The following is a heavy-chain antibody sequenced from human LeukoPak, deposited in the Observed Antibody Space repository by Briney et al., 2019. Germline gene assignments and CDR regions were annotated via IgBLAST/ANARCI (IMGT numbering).Heavy chain of an antibody. D-gene: IGHD3-22*01. CDR3: ARGRYYDSGGYDEAFDI. CDR1: DYTFSSYG. V-gene: IGHV1-18*01. Sequence: ASVKVSCKASDYTFSSYGISWVRRAPGQGLEWMGWISGYNGNTKYAQNLQGRVTMTTDTSTTTAYMELRSLRSDDTAVYYCARGRYYDSGGYDEAFDIWGQGTAVTVSS. J-gene: IGHJ3*02. CDR2: ISGYNGNT.